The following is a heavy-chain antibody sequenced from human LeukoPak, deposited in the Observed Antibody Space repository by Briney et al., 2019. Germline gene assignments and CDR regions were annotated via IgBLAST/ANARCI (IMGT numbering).Heavy chain of an antibody. CDR2: IKRDGTEK. CDR3: XXXXXXXXFTGVRRQYYYMDV. Sequence: PGGSLRLSCAASGLSFRSYSMSWVRQAPGKGLEWVANIKRDGTEKYYVGSVEGRFTISRDNAKNSLYLQMNSLRAEDTAVYYXXXXXXXXXFTGVRRQYYYMDVWGKGTTVTVSS. D-gene: IGHD7-27*01. CDR1: GLSFRSYS. V-gene: IGHV3-7*01. J-gene: IGHJ6*03.